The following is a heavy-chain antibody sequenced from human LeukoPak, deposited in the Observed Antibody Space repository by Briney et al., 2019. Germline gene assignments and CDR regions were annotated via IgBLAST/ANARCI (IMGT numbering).Heavy chain of an antibody. CDR1: GFPFSSYW. CDR3: ARDETYDYESNGYLDF. CDR2: IRHDGSET. Sequence: PGTSLRLSCAASGFPFSSYWMSWVRQAPGKGLEWVANIRHDGSETYYVDSLRGRFTISRDNAKNLVYLQMSSLRAEDTAIYYCARDETYDYESNGYLDFWGQGTVVTVSS. D-gene: IGHD3-22*01. V-gene: IGHV3-7*01. J-gene: IGHJ4*02.